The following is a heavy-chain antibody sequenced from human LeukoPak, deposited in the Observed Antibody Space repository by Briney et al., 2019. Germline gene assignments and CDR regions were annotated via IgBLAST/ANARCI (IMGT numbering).Heavy chain of an antibody. Sequence: GGSLRLSCAASGFTFSSYWMHWVRQAPGKGLVWASNIKSDGSNINYADSVKGRFTISRDNAKNTLYLQMNSLRAEDAAVYYCISEVGKGSHWGQGTLVTVSP. CDR3: ISEVGKGSH. CDR2: IKSDGSNI. CDR1: GFTFSSYW. V-gene: IGHV3-74*01. D-gene: IGHD1-26*01. J-gene: IGHJ4*02.